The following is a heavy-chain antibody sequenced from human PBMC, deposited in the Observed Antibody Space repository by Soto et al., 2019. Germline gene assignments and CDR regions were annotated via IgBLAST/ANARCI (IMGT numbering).Heavy chain of an antibody. D-gene: IGHD5-12*01. CDR2: TNTATGNT. J-gene: IGHJ3*02. V-gene: IGHV1-3*04. CDR3: AAGVTYDGNFDI. CDR1: GYTFTSYP. Sequence: ASVKVSCKASGYTFTSYPMYWVRQAPGQSLEWMGWTNTATGNTEYAQRFQGRVTITRDTSAPTAYMELSSLRSEDTAVYYCAAGVTYDGNFDIWGQGTMVTVSS.